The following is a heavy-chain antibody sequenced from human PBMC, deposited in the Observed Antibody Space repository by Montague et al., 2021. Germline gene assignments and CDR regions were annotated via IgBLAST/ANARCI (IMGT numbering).Heavy chain of an antibody. CDR2: ISPDGSNE. CDR3: ARVGETSGWYWDRFDP. D-gene: IGHD6-19*01. CDR1: GFTFSNYA. Sequence: SLRLSWAASGFTFSNYALHLFRQSPGKGLEWVAIISPDGSNEDYPDSVKGRFSISRDNSNNTLYLLMNSLRPEDTAIYYCARVGETSGWYWDRFDPWGQGTLVTVSS. J-gene: IGHJ5*02. V-gene: IGHV3-30*03.